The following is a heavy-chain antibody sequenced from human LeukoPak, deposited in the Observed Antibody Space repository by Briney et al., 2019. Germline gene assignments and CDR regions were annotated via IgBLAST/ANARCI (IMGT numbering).Heavy chain of an antibody. V-gene: IGHV4-39*01. CDR1: GGSISSANYY. J-gene: IGHJ4*02. CDR3: ASLYYFDRSRGWNY. Sequence: PSETLSLTCAVSGGSISSANYYWGWIRQPPGKGLEWTGSIYYSGSTYYNSSLKSRVTISVDTSKNQFSLKLSSVTAADTAVYYCASLYYFDRSRGWNYWGQGTLVTVSS. D-gene: IGHD3-22*01. CDR2: IYYSGST.